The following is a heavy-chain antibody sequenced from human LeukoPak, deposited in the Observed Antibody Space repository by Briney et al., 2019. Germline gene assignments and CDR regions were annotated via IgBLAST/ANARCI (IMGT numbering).Heavy chain of an antibody. J-gene: IGHJ4*02. V-gene: IGHV1-18*01. CDR3: ARMSGYSGYDSNDY. CDR2: ISAYNGNT. D-gene: IGHD5-12*01. CDR1: GYTFTNYG. Sequence: ASVKVSCKASGYTFTNYGISWVRQAPGQGLEWMGWISAYNGNTNYAQKLQVRVTMTTDTSTTTAYMELRSLRSDDTAVYYCARMSGYSGYDSNDYWGQGTLVTVSS.